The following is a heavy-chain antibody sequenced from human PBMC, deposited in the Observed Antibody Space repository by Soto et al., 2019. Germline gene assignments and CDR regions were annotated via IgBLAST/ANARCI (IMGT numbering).Heavy chain of an antibody. Sequence: QVQLQESGPGLVKPSETLSLTCTVSGGSMRGQHWSWIRQPPGKGLEWIGHHSDSTNYNPSLKSRLTLTTVASKIQFSRQLSSVTAAATAVYYCATYTVGEGGRGYWGQGTLVTVSS. D-gene: IGHD3-16*01. CDR3: ATYTVGEGGRGY. CDR2: HSDST. V-gene: IGHV4-4*09. CDR1: GGSMRGQH. J-gene: IGHJ4*02.